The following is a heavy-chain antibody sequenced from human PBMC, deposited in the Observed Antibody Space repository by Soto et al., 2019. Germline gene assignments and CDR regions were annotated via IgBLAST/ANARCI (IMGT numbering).Heavy chain of an antibody. D-gene: IGHD3-10*01. Sequence: GGSLRLSCAASGFTFSSYWMSWVRQAPGKGLEWVANIKQDGSEKYYADSVKGRFTISRDNAENSLYLQMSSLRADDTAVYYCARDRGAASDIRYYYYGIDVWGQGTTVTVSS. CDR1: GFTFSSYW. CDR3: ARDRGAASDIRYYYYGIDV. CDR2: IKQDGSEK. V-gene: IGHV3-7*01. J-gene: IGHJ6*02.